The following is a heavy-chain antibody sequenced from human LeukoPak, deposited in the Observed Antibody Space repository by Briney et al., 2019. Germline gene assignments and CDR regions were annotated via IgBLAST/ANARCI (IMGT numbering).Heavy chain of an antibody. J-gene: IGHJ4*02. CDR3: SGLCISTSCYNLFDY. CDR2: ISGDSGYI. Sequence: TGGSLRLSCAASGFTFSTFSMNWVRQAPGKGLEWVSSISGDSGYIYYADSVKGGFTISRDNARNSLYLQMNSLRAEDTAVYYCSGLCISTSCYNLFDYWGQGTLVTVSS. CDR1: GFTFSTFS. V-gene: IGHV3-21*01. D-gene: IGHD2-2*01.